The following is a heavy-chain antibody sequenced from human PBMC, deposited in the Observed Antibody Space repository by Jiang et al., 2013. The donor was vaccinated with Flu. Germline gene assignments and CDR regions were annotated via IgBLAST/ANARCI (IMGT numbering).Heavy chain of an antibody. J-gene: IGHJ4*02. CDR1: GGSFSGYY. Sequence: LLKPSETLSLTCAVYGGSFSGYYWSWIRQPPGKGLEWIGEINHSGSTNYNPSLKSRVTISVDTSKNQFSLKLSSVTAADTAVYYCARGRPGQDPGDIAVAGTRNFPFDYWGQGTLVTVSS. V-gene: IGHV4-34*01. CDR2: INHSGST. D-gene: IGHD6-19*01. CDR3: ARGRPGQDPGDIAVAGTRNFPFDY.